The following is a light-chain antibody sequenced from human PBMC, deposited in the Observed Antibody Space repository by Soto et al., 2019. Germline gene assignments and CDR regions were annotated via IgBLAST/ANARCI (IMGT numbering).Light chain of an antibody. V-gene: IGLV2-11*01. Sequence: QSVLTQPRSVSGSPGQSVTISCTGTSSDVGGYNYVSWYQHHPGKAPKLMIYDVTKRPSGVRDRFSASKSGNTASLTISGLQAEDEADYYCCSYAGSYNYVFGSRTKVTV. CDR3: CSYAGSYNYV. J-gene: IGLJ1*01. CDR1: SSDVGGYNY. CDR2: DVT.